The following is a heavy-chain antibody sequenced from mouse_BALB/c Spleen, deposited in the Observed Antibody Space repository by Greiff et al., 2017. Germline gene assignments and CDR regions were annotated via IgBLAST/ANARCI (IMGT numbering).Heavy chain of an antibody. CDR1: GFSFTSYG. V-gene: IGHV2-2*02. D-gene: IGHD1-1*01. J-gene: IGHJ4*01. Sequence: HVQLKESGPGLVQPSQSLSITCTVSGFSFTSYGVHWVRQSPGKGLEWLGVIWSGGSTNYNAAFISRLSISKDNSTSQVFFKMNRMQANDKALYYSARKEGYHGSISMDYWGQGTSVTVSS. CDR2: IWSGGST. CDR3: ARKEGYHGSISMDY.